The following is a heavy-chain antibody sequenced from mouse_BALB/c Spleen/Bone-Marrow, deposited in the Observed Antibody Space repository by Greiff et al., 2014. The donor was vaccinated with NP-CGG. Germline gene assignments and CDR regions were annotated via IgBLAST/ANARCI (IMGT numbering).Heavy chain of an antibody. D-gene: IGHD2-14*01. V-gene: IGHV1S130*01. CDR1: GYTFTNSW. Sequence: QVQLQQSGSALVRPGASVKLSCKASGYTFTNSWIHWAKQRPGQGLEWIGEIHPNSGNTNFNEKFKVKATLTVDTSSSTAYVDLSSLTAEDSAVYYCARHHRYAYYFDYWGQGTTLTVSS. J-gene: IGHJ2*01. CDR3: ARHHRYAYYFDY. CDR2: IHPNSGNT.